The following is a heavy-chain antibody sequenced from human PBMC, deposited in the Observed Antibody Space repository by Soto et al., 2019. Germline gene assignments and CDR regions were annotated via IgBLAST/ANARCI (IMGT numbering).Heavy chain of an antibody. V-gene: IGHV3-21*01. D-gene: IGHD3-9*01. CDR2: ISSSGSYI. CDR3: ARDRDILTGYYDYYYYGMDV. Sequence: EVQLVESGGGLVKPGESLRVSCAASGFTFSDYSMNWVRQAPGQGLEWVASISSSGSYIYYADSVKGRFTISRDSAKNSLYLQMNSLRAEDTAVYYCARDRDILTGYYDYYYYGMDVWGQGTAVTVSS. CDR1: GFTFSDYS. J-gene: IGHJ6*02.